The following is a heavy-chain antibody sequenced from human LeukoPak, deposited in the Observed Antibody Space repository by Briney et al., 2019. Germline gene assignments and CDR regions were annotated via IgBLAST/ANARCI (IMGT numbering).Heavy chain of an antibody. Sequence: SETLSLTCAVYGASFSGYYWSWIRQPPGKGLEWIGEINHSGSTNYNPSLKSRVTISVDTSKNQFSLKLSSVTAADSAVYFCARGGWVVTGSHDYWGQGTLVTVSS. CDR3: ARGGWVVTGSHDY. V-gene: IGHV4-34*01. D-gene: IGHD4-23*01. CDR2: INHSGST. CDR1: GASFSGYY. J-gene: IGHJ4*02.